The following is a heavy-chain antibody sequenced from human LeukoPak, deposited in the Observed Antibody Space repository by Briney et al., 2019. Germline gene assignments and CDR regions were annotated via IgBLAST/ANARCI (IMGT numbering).Heavy chain of an antibody. Sequence: SVKVSCKASGGTFSSYAIIWVRQAPGQGLEWMGRIIPILGIANYAQKFQGRVTITADKSTSTAYMELSSLRSEDTAVYYCASAGDIVVVPADIYYYYYGMDVWGQGTTVTVSS. V-gene: IGHV1-69*04. CDR1: GGTFSSYA. CDR2: IIPILGIA. J-gene: IGHJ6*02. D-gene: IGHD2-2*01. CDR3: ASAGDIVVVPADIYYYYYGMDV.